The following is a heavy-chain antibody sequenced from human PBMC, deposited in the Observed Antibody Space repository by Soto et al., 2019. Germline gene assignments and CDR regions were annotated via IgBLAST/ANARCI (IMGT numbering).Heavy chain of an antibody. CDR3: AKSLDSGGDPSSGRPYYYYYYGMDV. J-gene: IGHJ6*02. V-gene: IGHV5-51*01. CDR1: GYSFTSYW. Sequence: GESLKISCKGSGYSFTSYWIGWVRQMPGKGLEWMGIIYPGDSDTRYSPSFQGQVTISADKSISTAYLQWSSLKASDTAMYYCAKSLDSGGDPSSGRPYYYYYYGMDVWGQGTTVTVSS. CDR2: IYPGDSDT. D-gene: IGHD6-19*01.